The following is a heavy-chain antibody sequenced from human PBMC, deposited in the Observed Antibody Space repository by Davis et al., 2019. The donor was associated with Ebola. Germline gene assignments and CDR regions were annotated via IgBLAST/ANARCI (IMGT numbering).Heavy chain of an antibody. CDR3: ATVDIVATTQRRYYYYGMDV. CDR2: ISTSNAKT. J-gene: IGHJ6*02. CDR1: GYTFTTYG. V-gene: IGHV1-18*01. D-gene: IGHD5-12*01. Sequence: ASVKVSCKASGYTFTTYGISWVRQAPGQGLEWMGWISTSNAKTYYAGKFQGRVTITRDTSASTAYMELSSLRSEDTAVYYCATVDIVATTQRRYYYYGMDVWGQGTTVTVSS.